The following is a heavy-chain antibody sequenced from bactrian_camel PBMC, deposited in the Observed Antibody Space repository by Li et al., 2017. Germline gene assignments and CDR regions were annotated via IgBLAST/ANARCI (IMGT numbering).Heavy chain of an antibody. J-gene: IGHJ4*01. Sequence: FHPPPGKEREFVSAMETDGTTSYADSVKGRFTISRDNAKNTVYLQMDNLSPDDTAMYQCKLVGSSGGRCWGLELWGQGTQVTVS. V-gene: IGHV3S53*01. D-gene: IGHD1*01. CDR3: KLVGSSGGRCWGLEL. CDR2: METDGTT.